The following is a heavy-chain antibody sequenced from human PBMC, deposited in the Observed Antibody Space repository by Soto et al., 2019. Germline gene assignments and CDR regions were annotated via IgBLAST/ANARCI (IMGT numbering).Heavy chain of an antibody. CDR3: ARTPAVDTAMVNAFDI. V-gene: IGHV1-46*01. D-gene: IGHD5-18*01. J-gene: IGHJ3*02. Sequence: ASVKVSCKASGYTFTSYYMHWVRQAPGQGLEWMGIINPSGGSTSYAQKFQGRVTMTRDTSTSTVYMELSSLRSEDTAVYYCARTPAVDTAMVNAFDIWGQGTMVTVSS. CDR2: INPSGGST. CDR1: GYTFTSYY.